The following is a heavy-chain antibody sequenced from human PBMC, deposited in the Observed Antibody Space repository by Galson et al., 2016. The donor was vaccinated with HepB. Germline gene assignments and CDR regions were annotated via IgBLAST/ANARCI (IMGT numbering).Heavy chain of an antibody. CDR1: SGSLSGYS. CDR2: INQRGET. V-gene: IGHV4-34*01. J-gene: IGHJ6*02. Sequence: ETLSLTCAVYSGSLSGYSWNWIRHPPGKGLEWIGKINQRGETKYNPSLMGRVTMSLDTSKNQFSLTLVSVTAADAAVYYCARSKGYCKSGVCKLRPNSTYYGLDVWGQGITVAVSS. D-gene: IGHD2/OR15-2a*01. CDR3: ARSKGYCKSGVCKLRPNSTYYGLDV.